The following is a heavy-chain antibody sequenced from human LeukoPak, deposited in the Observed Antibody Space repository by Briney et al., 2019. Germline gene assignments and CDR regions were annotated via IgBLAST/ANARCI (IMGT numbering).Heavy chain of an antibody. CDR1: GGSFSGYY. Sequence: SETLSLTCAVYGGSFSGYYWSWVRQPPEKGLEWIGEINHSGSTNYNPSLKSRVTISVDTSKNQFSLKLSSVTAADTAVYYCARDHTASDYWGQGTLVTVSS. D-gene: IGHD4-17*01. J-gene: IGHJ4*02. CDR3: ARDHTASDY. CDR2: INHSGST. V-gene: IGHV4-34*01.